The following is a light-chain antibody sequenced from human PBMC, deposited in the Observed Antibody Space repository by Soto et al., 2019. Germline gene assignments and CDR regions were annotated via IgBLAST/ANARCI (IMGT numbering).Light chain of an antibody. V-gene: IGLV2-14*01. CDR3: NSYTNNNTFV. Sequence: QSALTQPASVSGSPGQSITISCTGTSSDVGGYNYVSWFQQHPGKAPKLMIYEVSNRPSGVSNRFSGSRSGNTASLTISALQSEDEAEYYCNSYTNNNTFVFGTGTKLTVL. CDR2: EVS. CDR1: SSDVGGYNY. J-gene: IGLJ1*01.